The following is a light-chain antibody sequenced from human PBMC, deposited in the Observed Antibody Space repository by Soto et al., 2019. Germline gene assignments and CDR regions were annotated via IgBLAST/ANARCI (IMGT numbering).Light chain of an antibody. CDR1: QVIRYT. CDR2: DTS. Sequence: EVVMRQSPATLSVSLGEGDTLSCRASQVIRYTLAWYQHKPCKTPRLLIYDTSTIATGVPTRFSGSGSGAEFTLTISSLQSEDFAVYYCQPYNNCPPTFGGGTKVEIK. V-gene: IGKV3-15*01. J-gene: IGKJ4*01. CDR3: QPYNNCPPT.